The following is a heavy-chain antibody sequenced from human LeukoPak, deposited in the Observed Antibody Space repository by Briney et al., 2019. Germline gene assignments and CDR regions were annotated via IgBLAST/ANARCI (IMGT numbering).Heavy chain of an antibody. D-gene: IGHD3-22*01. J-gene: IGHJ4*02. CDR2: IYHSGST. Sequence: SETLSLTCAVSGGSISSSNWWSWVRQPPGKGLEWIGEIYHSGSTYYNPSLKSRVTISVDTSKNQFSLKLSSVTAADTAVYYCARALVVVAEKGFFDYRGQGTLVTVSS. CDR1: GGSISSSNW. V-gene: IGHV4-4*02. CDR3: ARALVVVAEKGFFDY.